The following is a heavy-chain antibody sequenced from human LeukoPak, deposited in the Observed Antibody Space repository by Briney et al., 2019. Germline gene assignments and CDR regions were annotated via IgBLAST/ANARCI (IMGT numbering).Heavy chain of an antibody. J-gene: IGHJ6*02. V-gene: IGHV4-30-2*01. CDR2: IYHSGST. CDR1: GGSISSGGYS. Sequence: PSQTLSLTCAASGGSISSGGYSWSWIRQPPGKGLEWIGYIYHSGSTYYNPSLKSRVTISVDRSKNQFSLKLSSVTAADTAVYYCARGLTQTYYYGMDVWGQGTTVTVSS. CDR3: ARGLTQTYYYGMDV.